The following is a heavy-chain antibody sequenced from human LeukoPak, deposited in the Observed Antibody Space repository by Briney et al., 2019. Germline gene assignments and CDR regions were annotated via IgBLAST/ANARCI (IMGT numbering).Heavy chain of an antibody. CDR2: INGDNGNT. CDR1: GYTFTSYG. V-gene: IGHV1-18*01. CDR3: ARDRIYGTNYSDP. J-gene: IGHJ5*02. D-gene: IGHD1-7*01. Sequence: ASVKVSCKTSGYTFTSYGVSWVRQAPGQGLEWMGWINGDNGNTNYAQKLQGRVIMTADTSTNTAYMELRTLTSDDTAVYYCARDRIYGTNYSDPWGQGTLVTVSS.